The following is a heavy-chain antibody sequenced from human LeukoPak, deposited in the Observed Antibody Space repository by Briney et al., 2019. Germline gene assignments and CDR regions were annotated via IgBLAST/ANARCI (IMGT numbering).Heavy chain of an antibody. V-gene: IGHV1-2*02. CDR2: INPNSGGT. CDR1: GYTFTGFY. CDR3: ARKPKTPYLSPPGAFDI. J-gene: IGHJ3*02. Sequence: ASVKVSCKASGYTFTGFYMHWVRQAPGQGLEWMGWINPNSGGTNYAQKFQGRVTMTRDTSISTAYMELSRLRSDDTAVYYCARKPKTPYLSPPGAFDIWGQGTMVTVSS.